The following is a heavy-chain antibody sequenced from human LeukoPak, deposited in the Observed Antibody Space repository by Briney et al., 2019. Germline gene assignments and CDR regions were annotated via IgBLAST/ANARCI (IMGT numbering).Heavy chain of an antibody. D-gene: IGHD6-19*01. J-gene: IGHJ4*02. Sequence: SGGSLRLSCAASGFTFSSYWMNWVRQAPGKGLEWVSSISDTSTYIYYADSVKGRFTISRDNAKNSMYLQMNSLTADDTAFYYCARGGYSSSWGDFDYWGQGTLVTVSS. CDR1: GFTFSSYW. CDR2: ISDTSTYI. V-gene: IGHV3-21*01. CDR3: ARGGYSSSWGDFDY.